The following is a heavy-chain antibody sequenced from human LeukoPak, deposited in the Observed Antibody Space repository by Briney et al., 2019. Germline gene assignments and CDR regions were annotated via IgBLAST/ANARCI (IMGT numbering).Heavy chain of an antibody. V-gene: IGHV4-39*07. Sequence: PSETLSLTCTVSGGSVSRSPYYWGWIRQPPGKGLEWIGNIYYSGSTYYNPSLKSRVTISVDTSKNQFSLKLSSVTAADTAVYYCARIGYGDYGGYYYYYMDVWGKGTTVTVSS. J-gene: IGHJ6*03. CDR3: ARIGYGDYGGYYYYYMDV. CDR2: IYYSGST. CDR1: GGSVSRSPYY. D-gene: IGHD4-17*01.